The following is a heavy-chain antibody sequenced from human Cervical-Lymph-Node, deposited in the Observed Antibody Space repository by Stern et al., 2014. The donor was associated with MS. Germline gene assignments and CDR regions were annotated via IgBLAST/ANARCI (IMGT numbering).Heavy chain of an antibody. CDR3: ARSIFGVNTAAMAPDAFDS. Sequence: EVQLVESGGGLIQPGGSLRLSCAAPGFTVSKNYMSWVRQAPGKGLEWVSLIYTDVSTYYAASVKGRFTISRDSSKNMLFIQMNSLRAEDTAMYYCARSIFGVNTAAMAPDAFDSWGQGTMVTVSS. CDR2: IYTDVST. CDR1: GFTVSKNY. J-gene: IGHJ3*01. V-gene: IGHV3-53*01. D-gene: IGHD3-3*01.